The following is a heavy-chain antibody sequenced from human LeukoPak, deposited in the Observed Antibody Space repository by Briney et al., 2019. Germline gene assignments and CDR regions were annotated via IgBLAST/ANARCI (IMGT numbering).Heavy chain of an antibody. D-gene: IGHD7-27*01. Sequence: GGSLRLSCAASGFTFDDYAMHWVRQAPGKGLEWVSGISWNSGSIGYADSVKGRFTISRDNSKNALFLQMNSLRAEDTAVYYCARKLGMEFDYWGQGTLVTVSS. J-gene: IGHJ4*02. CDR2: ISWNSGSI. CDR1: GFTFDDYA. CDR3: ARKLGMEFDY. V-gene: IGHV3-9*01.